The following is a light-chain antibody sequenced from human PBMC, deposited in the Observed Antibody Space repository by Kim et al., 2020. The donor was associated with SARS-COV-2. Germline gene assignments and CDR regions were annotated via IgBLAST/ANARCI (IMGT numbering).Light chain of an antibody. Sequence: QLVLTQSPSASVSLGASAKLTCTLSSRHSTYDIVWHQQQPEKGPRFLMRVTSGGSHIKGDGIPDRFSGSSSGAERYLTISSLQSEDEADYYCQTWGTGYAVLGGGTKLTVL. CDR3: QTWGTGYAV. CDR1: SRHSTYD. CDR2: VTSGGSH. J-gene: IGLJ2*01. V-gene: IGLV4-69*01.